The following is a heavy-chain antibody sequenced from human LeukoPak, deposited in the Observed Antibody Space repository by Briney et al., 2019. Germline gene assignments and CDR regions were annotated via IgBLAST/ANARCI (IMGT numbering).Heavy chain of an antibody. CDR3: ARELIVPDGGGYYYYYMDV. Sequence: SQTLSLTCSVSGGSINSDGYYWSWIRHHPGKGLEWIGYIYYSGSTYYNPSLKSRVTISVDTSEDQFSLKLSSVTAADTAVYYCARELIVPDGGGYYYYYMDVWGKGTTVTVSS. CDR2: IYYSGST. V-gene: IGHV4-31*03. CDR1: GGSINSDGYY. D-gene: IGHD2-2*01. J-gene: IGHJ6*03.